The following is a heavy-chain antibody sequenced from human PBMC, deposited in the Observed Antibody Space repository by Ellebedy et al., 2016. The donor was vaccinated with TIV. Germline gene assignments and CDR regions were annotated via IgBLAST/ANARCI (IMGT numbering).Heavy chain of an antibody. J-gene: IGHJ4*02. D-gene: IGHD4-23*01. CDR1: GGTFSSYG. V-gene: IGHV1-69*10. Sequence: AASVKVSCKASGGTFSSYGISWVRQAPGQGLEWMGGIIPILGKANYAQKFQGRATITADESTSTAYMELSSLRSEDTAVYYCARVGNYYGGNPSYYFDYWGQGTLVTVSS. CDR3: ARVGNYYGGNPSYYFDY. CDR2: IIPILGKA.